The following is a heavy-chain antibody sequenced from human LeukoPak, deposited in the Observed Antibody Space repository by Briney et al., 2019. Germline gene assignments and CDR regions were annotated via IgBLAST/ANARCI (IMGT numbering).Heavy chain of an antibody. Sequence: SETLSLTCGVSGGSVSSISYFWGWIRQPPGKGLQWIGCIYYSGSAYYNPSLQSRVAISVDTSRNQFSLKLTSVTAADTAVYYCARRPSWPSTSAFDIWGRGTMVTVSP. V-gene: IGHV4-39*01. J-gene: IGHJ3*02. CDR2: IYYSGSA. CDR1: GGSVSSISYF. D-gene: IGHD2-2*01. CDR3: ARRPSWPSTSAFDI.